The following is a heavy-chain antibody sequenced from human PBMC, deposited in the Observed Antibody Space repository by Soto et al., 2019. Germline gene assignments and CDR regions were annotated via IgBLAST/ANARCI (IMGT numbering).Heavy chain of an antibody. CDR3: ARPRATYFGGACLLVALHH. Sequence: GASVKVSCKASGYTFTNYGISWVRQAPGQGLEWMGWISAYDGNTNYAQKLQGRVTMTTDTSTSTAYMELRSLRSDDIFVYYCARPRATYFGGACLLVALHHWG. CDR2: ISAYDGNT. CDR1: GYTFTNYG. D-gene: IGHD2-21*02. J-gene: IGHJ1*01. V-gene: IGHV1-18*03.